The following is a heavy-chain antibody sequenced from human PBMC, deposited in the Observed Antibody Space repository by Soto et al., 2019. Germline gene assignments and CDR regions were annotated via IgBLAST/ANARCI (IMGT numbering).Heavy chain of an antibody. Sequence: GGSLRLSCAASGFTFSNAWMSWVRQAPGKGLEWVGRIKSKTDGGTTDYAAPVKGRFTISRDDSKNTLYLQMNSLKTEDTAVYYCTTDVIPTRSSPNSYFDYWGQGTLVTVSS. J-gene: IGHJ4*02. CDR2: IKSKTDGGTT. CDR1: GFTFSNAW. CDR3: TTDVIPTRSSPNSYFDY. D-gene: IGHD6-6*01. V-gene: IGHV3-15*01.